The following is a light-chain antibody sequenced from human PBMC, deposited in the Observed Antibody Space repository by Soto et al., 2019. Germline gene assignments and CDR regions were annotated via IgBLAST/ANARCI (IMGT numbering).Light chain of an antibody. CDR1: QGISSY. Sequence: DIQMTQYTPTLSASVGDRVTITCRASQGISSYLAWYQQKPGKAPKLLIYAASTLQSGVPSRFSGSGSGTDFTLTISSLQPEDFATYYCQQLNSYSLTFGGGTKVDIK. V-gene: IGKV1-9*01. CDR2: AAS. CDR3: QQLNSYSLT. J-gene: IGKJ4*01.